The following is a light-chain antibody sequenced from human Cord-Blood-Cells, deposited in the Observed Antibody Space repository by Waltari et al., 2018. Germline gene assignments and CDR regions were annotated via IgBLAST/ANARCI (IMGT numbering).Light chain of an antibody. CDR2: WAS. V-gene: IGKV4-1*01. CDR1: QSVLYSSNNKNY. Sequence: DIVMTQSPDSLAVSLGERGTIHCTSSQSVLYSSNNKNYLAWYQQKPGQPPKLLIYWASTRESGVPDRFSGSGSGTDFTLTISSLQAEDVAVYYCQQYYSTPLTFGGGTKVEIK. J-gene: IGKJ4*01. CDR3: QQYYSTPLT.